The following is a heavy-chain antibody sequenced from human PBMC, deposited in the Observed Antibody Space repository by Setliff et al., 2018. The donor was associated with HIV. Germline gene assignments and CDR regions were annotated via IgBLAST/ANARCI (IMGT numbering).Heavy chain of an antibody. Sequence: SETLSLTCTVSGDSISGYYWRWVRQPPGKGLEWIGYVYYSGSTNYNPSLKSRVTLSFDTSKNNFSLNLNAVTATDTAEYYCARGLKGGGYYFDYWGQGMLVTVSS. D-gene: IGHD1-26*01. CDR1: GDSISGYY. CDR2: VYYSGST. V-gene: IGHV4-59*01. J-gene: IGHJ4*01. CDR3: ARGLKGGGYYFDY.